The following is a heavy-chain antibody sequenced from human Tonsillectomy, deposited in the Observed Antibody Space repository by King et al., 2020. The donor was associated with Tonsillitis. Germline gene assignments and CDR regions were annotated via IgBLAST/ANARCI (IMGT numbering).Heavy chain of an antibody. CDR1: GFTFGSYG. D-gene: IGHD7-27*01. Sequence: QVQLVESGGGVVQPGRSLRLSCETSGFTFGSYGMHWVRQAPGKGLEWVATISFDGTNTHHADSVKGRFTISRDNSKNTMYLQMNSLRAEDTAVYYCARERLYNVGWGIDRWGQGTLVTVSS. V-gene: IGHV3-33*05. J-gene: IGHJ4*02. CDR2: ISFDGTNT. CDR3: ARERLYNVGWGIDR.